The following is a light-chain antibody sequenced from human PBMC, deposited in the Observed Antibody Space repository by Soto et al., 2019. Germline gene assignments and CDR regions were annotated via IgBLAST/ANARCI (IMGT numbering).Light chain of an antibody. CDR3: QQYGRSPRT. CDR2: GAS. V-gene: IGKV3-20*01. J-gene: IGKJ1*01. Sequence: EIVLTQSPGTLSLSPGERATLSCRASQSVSSSHLAWYQHKPVQAPRLLIFGASSRATGIPDRFGGSGSGTDFTLTISALETEDFAVYFCQQYGRSPRTFGQGTKVEIK. CDR1: QSVSSSH.